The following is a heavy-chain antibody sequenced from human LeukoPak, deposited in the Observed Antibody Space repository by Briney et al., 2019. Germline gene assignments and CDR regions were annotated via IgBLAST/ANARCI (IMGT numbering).Heavy chain of an antibody. CDR3: AKTRLGYCSGGSCFDAFDI. V-gene: IGHV3-21*04. J-gene: IGHJ3*02. CDR2: ISSSSSYI. CDR1: GFTFSSYS. Sequence: GGSLRLSCAASGFTFSSYSMNWVRQAPGKGLEWVSSISSSSSYIYYADSVKGRFTISRDNSKSTLYLQMNSLRVEDTAVYYCAKTRLGYCSGGSCFDAFDIWGQGTMVTVSS. D-gene: IGHD2-15*01.